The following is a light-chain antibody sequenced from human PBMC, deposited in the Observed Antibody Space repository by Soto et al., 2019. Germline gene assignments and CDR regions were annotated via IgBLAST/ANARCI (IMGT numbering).Light chain of an antibody. CDR1: QSISRH. CDR3: QQTYSTPQP. Sequence: DIQVTQSPSSLSASVGGRVTITSRASQSISRHLNWYQQKPGKAPKLLINIASSLQSGVPSRFSGSGSGTDFTLTISNVQPEDFTTYYCQQTYSTPQPLGQGTRLEIK. CDR2: IAS. J-gene: IGKJ5*01. V-gene: IGKV1-39*01.